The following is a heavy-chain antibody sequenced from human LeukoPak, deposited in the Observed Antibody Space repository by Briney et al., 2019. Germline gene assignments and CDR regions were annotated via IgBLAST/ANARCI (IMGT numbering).Heavy chain of an antibody. D-gene: IGHD3-3*01. V-gene: IGHV3-23*01. J-gene: IGHJ3*02. Sequence: GGSLRLSCAASGLTFSSYAMTWVRQAPGKGLEWVSAITGSAVSTFYADSVKGQFTISRDNSKNTLYLQMNSLRAEDTAVYYCAKSRLSGINDAFDIWGQGTMVTVSS. CDR3: AKSRLSGINDAFDI. CDR2: ITGSAVST. CDR1: GLTFSSYA.